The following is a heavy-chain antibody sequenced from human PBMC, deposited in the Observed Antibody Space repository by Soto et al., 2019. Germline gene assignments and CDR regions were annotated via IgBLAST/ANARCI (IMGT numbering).Heavy chain of an antibody. V-gene: IGHV1-46*01. CDR2: ISPSGDRT. CDR3: ARDGGNYGDDDY. Sequence: GASVKVSRKASGYTFTSYHMDWVRQAPGQGLEWMGKISPSGDRTWFAQKFRGRVTMTRDTSTSTDYMELSSLRSEDTAVYYCARDGGNYGDDDYWGQGTLVTVSS. J-gene: IGHJ4*02. D-gene: IGHD4-17*01. CDR1: GYTFTSYH.